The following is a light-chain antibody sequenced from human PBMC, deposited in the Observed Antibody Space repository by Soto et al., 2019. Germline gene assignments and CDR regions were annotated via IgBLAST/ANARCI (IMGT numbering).Light chain of an antibody. CDR3: QQYDNLPLT. CDR2: DAS. J-gene: IGKJ4*01. CDR1: QDISNY. Sequence: DIQMTQSPSSLSASVGDRVTITCQASQDISNYFNWYQQKPGKAPKLLIYDASNLETGVPSRFSGRGSGTDFTFTISSLQPEDIATYYCQQYDNLPLTFGGGTNVQIK. V-gene: IGKV1-33*01.